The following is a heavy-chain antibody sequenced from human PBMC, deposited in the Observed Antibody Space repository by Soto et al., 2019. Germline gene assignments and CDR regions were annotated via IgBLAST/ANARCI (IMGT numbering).Heavy chain of an antibody. CDR1: GYTFTSYD. J-gene: IGHJ4*02. CDR3: ARGSGYSSSWYTVNHYYFDY. Sequence: ASVKVSRKASGYTFTSYDINWVRQATGQGLEWMGWMNPNSGNTGYAQKFQGRVTMTRNTSISTAYMELSSLRSEDTAVYYCARGSGYSSSWYTVNHYYFDYWGQGTLVTVSS. V-gene: IGHV1-8*01. CDR2: MNPNSGNT. D-gene: IGHD6-13*01.